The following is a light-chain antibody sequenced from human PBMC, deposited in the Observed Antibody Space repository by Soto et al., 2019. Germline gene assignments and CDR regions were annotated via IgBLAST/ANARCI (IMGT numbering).Light chain of an antibody. CDR2: DAS. V-gene: IGKV3-11*01. CDR3: QQRSIWTPPLA. J-gene: IGKJ4*01. Sequence: EIVLTQSPATLSLSPGERATLSCRASQSVSSYLAWYQQKPGQAPRLLIYDASNRATGIPARFSGSGSGTDFTLTIRSLEPEDFAVYYCQQRSIWTPPLAVGGGTKVEIK. CDR1: QSVSSY.